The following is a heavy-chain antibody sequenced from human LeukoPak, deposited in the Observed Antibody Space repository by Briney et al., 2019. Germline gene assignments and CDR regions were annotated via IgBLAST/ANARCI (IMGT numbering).Heavy chain of an antibody. CDR3: VTGRGQGVPNWFGS. D-gene: IGHD1-1*01. CDR2: IFPGDSDT. V-gene: IGHV5-51*01. CDR1: GYNFTNYW. J-gene: IGHJ5*01. Sequence: GESLKISCKGSGYNFTNYWIGWVRQMPGKGLEGMGFIFPGDSDTRYSPSFQGQVTISADKSINTAYLQWTSLKASDTAMYYCVTGRGQGVPNWFGSWGQGTLVTVTS.